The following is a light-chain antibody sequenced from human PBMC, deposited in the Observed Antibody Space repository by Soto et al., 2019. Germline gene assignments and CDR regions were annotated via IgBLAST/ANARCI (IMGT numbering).Light chain of an antibody. Sequence: IVLTQSPATLSLSPGDRATLSCRASQSIRSNLAWYQQRPGQAPRLLIYAASSRATGIPARFSGTESGTEFTLTISSLQSEDSAVYYCQQYSDWPLSFGQGTKVDIK. CDR3: QQYSDWPLS. J-gene: IGKJ1*01. V-gene: IGKV3-15*01. CDR2: AAS. CDR1: QSIRSN.